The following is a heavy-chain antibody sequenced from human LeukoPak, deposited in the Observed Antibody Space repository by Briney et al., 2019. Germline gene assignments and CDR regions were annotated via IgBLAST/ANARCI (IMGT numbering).Heavy chain of an antibody. D-gene: IGHD2-15*01. CDR3: AKGWQPKPSAENYFDY. Sequence: GGSLRLSCAASGFTFSSYAMHWVRQAPGKGLEWVAVISYDGSNKYYADSVKGRFTISRDNSKNTLYLQMNSLRAEDTAVYYCAKGWQPKPSAENYFDYWGQGTLVTVSS. CDR1: GFTFSSYA. CDR2: ISYDGSNK. J-gene: IGHJ4*02. V-gene: IGHV3-30*04.